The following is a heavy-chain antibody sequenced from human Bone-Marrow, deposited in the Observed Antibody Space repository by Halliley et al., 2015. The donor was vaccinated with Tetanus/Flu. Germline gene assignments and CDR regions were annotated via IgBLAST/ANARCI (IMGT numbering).Heavy chain of an antibody. CDR1: GYRFTNHW. J-gene: IGHJ3*02. CDR3: ARRGRYQSFDI. CDR2: IFPDDSYT. D-gene: IGHD2-2*01. V-gene: IGHV5-51*01. Sequence: QLVQSGVEVRKPGESLNISCQGFGYRFTNHWIGWVRQMPGKGLEWMGIIFPDDSYTRYSPSFQGQVTMSADKPISTAYLQWSNPKASDTALYYCARRGRYQSFDIWGQGTMVIVSS.